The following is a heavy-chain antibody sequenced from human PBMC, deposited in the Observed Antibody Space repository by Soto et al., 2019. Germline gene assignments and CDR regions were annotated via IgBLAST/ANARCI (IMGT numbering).Heavy chain of an antibody. CDR1: GGSISSYY. CDR2: IYYSGST. D-gene: IGHD3-3*01. CDR3: AREAFYDFWSGYSNYFGY. V-gene: IGHV4-59*01. Sequence: SETLSLTCTVSGGSISSYYWSWIRQPPGKGLEWIGYIYYSGSTNYNPSLKSRVTISVDTSKNQFSLKLSSVTAADTAVYYCAREAFYDFWSGYSNYFGYWGQGTLVTVSS. J-gene: IGHJ4*02.